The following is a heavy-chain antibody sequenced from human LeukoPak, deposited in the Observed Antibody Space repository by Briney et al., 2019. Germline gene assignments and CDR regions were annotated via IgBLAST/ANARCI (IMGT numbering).Heavy chain of an antibody. CDR3: ASSPYCGGDCPSWFDP. D-gene: IGHD2-21*01. CDR2: IYPGDSDT. V-gene: IGHV5-51*01. J-gene: IGHJ5*02. Sequence: GESLKISCKGSGYSFTSYWIGWVRQMPGKGLEWMGIIYPGDSDTRYSPSFQGQVTISADKSISTAYLQWSSLKASDTAMYYCASSPYCGGDCPSWFDPWGQGTLVTVSS. CDR1: GYSFTSYW.